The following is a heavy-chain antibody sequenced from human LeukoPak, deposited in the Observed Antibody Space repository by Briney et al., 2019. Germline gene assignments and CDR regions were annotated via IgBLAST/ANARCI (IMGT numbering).Heavy chain of an antibody. CDR3: ASTYYYDSSGYYYYYGMDV. Sequence: GGSLRLSCAASGFTFSRYAMHWVRQAPGKGLEWVAVIWYDGSNKYYADSVKGRFTISRDNSKNTLYLQMNSLRAEDTAVYYCASTYYYDSSGYYYYYGMDVWGQGTTVTVSS. D-gene: IGHD3-22*01. CDR2: IWYDGSNK. V-gene: IGHV3-33*08. CDR1: GFTFSRYA. J-gene: IGHJ6*02.